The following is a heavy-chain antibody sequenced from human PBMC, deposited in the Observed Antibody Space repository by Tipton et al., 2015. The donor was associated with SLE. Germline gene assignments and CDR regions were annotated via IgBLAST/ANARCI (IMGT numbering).Heavy chain of an antibody. V-gene: IGHV3-23*01. Sequence: SLRLSCTASGFTFSSYWMSWVRQAPGKGLEWVSAISGSGGSTYYADSVKGRFTISRDNSKNTLYLQMNSLRAEDTAVYYCAGSIAAGDWFDPWGQGTLVTVSS. CDR1: GFTFSSYW. CDR2: ISGSGGST. CDR3: AGSIAAGDWFDP. J-gene: IGHJ5*02. D-gene: IGHD6-6*01.